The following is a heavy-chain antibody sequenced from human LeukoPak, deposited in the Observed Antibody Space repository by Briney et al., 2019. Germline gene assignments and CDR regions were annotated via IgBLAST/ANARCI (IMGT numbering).Heavy chain of an antibody. Sequence: GESLKISCKGSGYNFSTYWIGWLRQMPGKGLECMGIINPGDSDTRYTPSFQGQVTISVDKSITTAYLQWSSLKASDTAMYYCARLVGGITIFGVVKPADFFDYWGQGTLVTVSS. V-gene: IGHV5-51*01. CDR3: ARLVGGITIFGVVKPADFFDY. CDR1: GYNFSTYW. D-gene: IGHD3-3*01. CDR2: INPGDSDT. J-gene: IGHJ4*02.